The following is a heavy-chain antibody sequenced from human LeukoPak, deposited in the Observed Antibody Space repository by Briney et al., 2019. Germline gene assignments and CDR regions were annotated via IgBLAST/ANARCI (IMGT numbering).Heavy chain of an antibody. Sequence: PSETLSLTCTVSGGSISSGSYYWSWIRQPAGKGLEWIGRIYTRGSTHYNPSLKSRVTISVDTSKNQFSLKLSSVTAADTAVYYCVREFGYAVTSLDYWGQGTLVTVSS. CDR3: VREFGYAVTSLDY. V-gene: IGHV4-61*02. D-gene: IGHD4-17*01. CDR2: IYTRGST. J-gene: IGHJ4*02. CDR1: GGSISSGSYY.